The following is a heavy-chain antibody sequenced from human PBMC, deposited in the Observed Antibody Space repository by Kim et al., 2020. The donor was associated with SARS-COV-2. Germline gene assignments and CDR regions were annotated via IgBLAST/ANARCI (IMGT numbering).Heavy chain of an antibody. Sequence: SVKGRFTISRDNSKNSLYLQMNSLRTEDTALYYCAKMFSPGYDSSGYYDYWGQGTLVTVSS. J-gene: IGHJ4*02. D-gene: IGHD3-22*01. CDR3: AKMFSPGYDSSGYYDY. V-gene: IGHV3-43*01.